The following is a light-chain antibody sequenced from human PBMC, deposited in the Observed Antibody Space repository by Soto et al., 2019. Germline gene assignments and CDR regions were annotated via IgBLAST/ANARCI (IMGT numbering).Light chain of an antibody. CDR3: CSCACGSTYIV. CDR1: SSDVGNYEL. Sequence: QSALTQPASVSGSPGQSITISCIGTSSDVGNYELVSWYQQLPGKAPKLIIYEVTKRPSGVPNRFSGSKSGNTASLTISGLLAEDEADYHCCSCACGSTYIVFGGGTKLTVL. CDR2: EVT. V-gene: IGLV2-23*02. J-gene: IGLJ2*01.